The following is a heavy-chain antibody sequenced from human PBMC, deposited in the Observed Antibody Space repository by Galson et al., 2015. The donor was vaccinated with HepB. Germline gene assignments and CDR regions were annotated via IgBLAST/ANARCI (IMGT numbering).Heavy chain of an antibody. V-gene: IGHV3-7*01. CDR2: IKEDENAK. D-gene: IGHD2-15*01. J-gene: IGHJ6*02. CDR3: ARQDRFVVVGFYYAMDV. Sequence: SLRLSCAASGLTFRRYWMSWVRQAPGKGLEWVAIIKEDENAKDYADSVKARFTISRDNDKNSLFLQMNRLRAEDTAVYYCARQDRFVVVGFYYAMDVWGQGTTVTVSS. CDR1: GLTFRRYW.